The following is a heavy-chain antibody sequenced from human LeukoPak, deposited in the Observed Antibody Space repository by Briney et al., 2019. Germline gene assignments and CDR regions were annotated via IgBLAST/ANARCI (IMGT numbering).Heavy chain of an antibody. CDR2: ISERGGST. D-gene: IGHD3-10*01. V-gene: IGHV3-23*01. J-gene: IGHJ4*02. Sequence: GGSLRLSCVVSGISLSNYGMTWVRQAPGKGLEWVSYISERGGSTTYADSVKGRFTISRDTSLNTLYLQLNSLRAEDTAVYFCAKRGVVIRGILVIGYHQEAYHYDFWGQGVLVTVSS. CDR1: GISLSNYG. CDR3: AKRGVVIRGILVIGYHQEAYHYDF.